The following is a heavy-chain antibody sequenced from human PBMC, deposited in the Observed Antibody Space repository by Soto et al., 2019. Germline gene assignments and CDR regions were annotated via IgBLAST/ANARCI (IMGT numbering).Heavy chain of an antibody. D-gene: IGHD3-10*01. CDR2: ISYDGSNK. V-gene: IGHV3-30*18. CDR1: GFTFSSYG. Sequence: QTGGSLRLSCAASGFTFSSYGMHWVRQAPGKGLEWVAVISYDGSNKYYADSVKGRFTISRDNSKNTLYLQMNSLRAEDTAVYYCAKVGLLTYGMDVWGQGTTVTVSS. CDR3: AKVGLLTYGMDV. J-gene: IGHJ6*02.